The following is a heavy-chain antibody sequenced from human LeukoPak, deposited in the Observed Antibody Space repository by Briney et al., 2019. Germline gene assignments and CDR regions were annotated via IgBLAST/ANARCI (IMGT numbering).Heavy chain of an antibody. J-gene: IGHJ4*02. Sequence: GGSLRLSCAASRFTFSNAWMNWVRQAPGKGLEWVGRITSKVDGETTDYAAPVKGRFTISRDDSNNMVYLQMNSLKIEDTAVYYCAIDEPNYAPYDFDYWGQGTLVTVSS. D-gene: IGHD4/OR15-4a*01. CDR2: ITSKVDGETT. CDR1: RFTFSNAW. V-gene: IGHV3-15*01. CDR3: AIDEPNYAPYDFDY.